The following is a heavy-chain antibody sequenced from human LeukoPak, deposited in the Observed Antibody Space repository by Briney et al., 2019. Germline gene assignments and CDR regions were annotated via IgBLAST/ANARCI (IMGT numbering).Heavy chain of an antibody. CDR2: IYPRDSNT. Sequence: GESLKISCKGSGYGSGYSFTSHWIAWVRQMPGKGLEWMGIIYPRDSNTIYSPSFQCQVTISVDTPINTAYLQCISLKASDTAMYYCARHPIAAGGAYNWFDPWGQGTLVTVSS. CDR1: GYSFTSHW. D-gene: IGHD6-13*01. CDR3: ARHPIAAGGAYNWFDP. J-gene: IGHJ5*02. V-gene: IGHV5-51*01.